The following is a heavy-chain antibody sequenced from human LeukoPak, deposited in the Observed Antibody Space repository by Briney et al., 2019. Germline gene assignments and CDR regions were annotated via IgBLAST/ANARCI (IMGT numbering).Heavy chain of an antibody. D-gene: IGHD3-16*01. V-gene: IGHV1-2*02. J-gene: IGHJ4*02. CDR3: AKDRGPQWWGSFDY. Sequence: ASVKVSCKASGYTFTGYYIHWVRQAPGQGLEWMGWINPHSGDTNYAQSFQGRVTMTRDTSIGTVYMNLSRLRSDDTAVYYCAKDRGPQWWGSFDYWGQGTLVTVSS. CDR1: GYTFTGYY. CDR2: INPHSGDT.